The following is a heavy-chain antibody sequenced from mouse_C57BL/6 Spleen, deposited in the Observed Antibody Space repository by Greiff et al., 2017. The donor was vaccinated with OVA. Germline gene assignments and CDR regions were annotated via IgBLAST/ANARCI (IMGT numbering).Heavy chain of an antibody. V-gene: IGHV5-12*01. D-gene: IGHD1-1*01. J-gene: IGHJ4*01. CDR3: ARQNTTVVADYYAMDY. CDR2: ISNGGGST. CDR1: GFTFSDYY. Sequence: EVKLVESGGGLVQPGGSLKLSCAASGFTFSDYYMYWVRQTPEKRLEWVAYISNGGGSTYYPDTVKGRFTISRDNAKNTLYLQMSRLKSEDTAMYYCARQNTTVVADYYAMDYWGQGTSVTVSS.